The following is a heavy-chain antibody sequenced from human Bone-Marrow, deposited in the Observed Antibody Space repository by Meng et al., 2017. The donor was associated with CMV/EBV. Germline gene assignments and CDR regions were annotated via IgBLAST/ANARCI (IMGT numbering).Heavy chain of an antibody. CDR1: GYTFTNYD. Sequence: ASVKVSCKASGYTFTNYDISWVRQAPGQGLEWMGWINPNSGGTNYAQKFQGRVTMTRDTSISTAYMELSRLRSDDTAVYYCARATYGGYYYYGMDVWGQGTTVTVSS. D-gene: IGHD4/OR15-4a*01. CDR3: ARATYGGYYYYGMDV. J-gene: IGHJ6*02. V-gene: IGHV1-2*02. CDR2: INPNSGGT.